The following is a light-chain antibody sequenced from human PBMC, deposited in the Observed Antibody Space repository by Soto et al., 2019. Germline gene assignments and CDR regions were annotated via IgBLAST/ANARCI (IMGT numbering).Light chain of an antibody. V-gene: IGKV3-20*01. Sequence: EIVLPQSPATLSLSPGERATLSCRASQSISDTLAWYQQKPGHAPRLLIYGASSRATGIPDRFSGSGSGTDFTLTITRLEPDDFAVYYCQHYGSSSWTFGQGTKV. CDR2: GAS. CDR3: QHYGSSSWT. J-gene: IGKJ1*01. CDR1: QSISDT.